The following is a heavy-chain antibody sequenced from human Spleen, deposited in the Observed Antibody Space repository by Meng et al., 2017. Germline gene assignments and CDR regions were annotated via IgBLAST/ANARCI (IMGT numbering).Heavy chain of an antibody. D-gene: IGHD6-6*01. CDR2: IGESGSST. Sequence: GESLKISCAVSGLTFSNHAMSWVRQAPGKGLEWVSGIGESGSSTYYADSVKGRFTISRDNSKNTLYLQMNSLRADDTAVYYCAKSPPLIAARRFSYFDYWGQGTLVTVSS. J-gene: IGHJ4*02. V-gene: IGHV3-23*01. CDR1: GLTFSNHA. CDR3: AKSPPLIAARRFSYFDY.